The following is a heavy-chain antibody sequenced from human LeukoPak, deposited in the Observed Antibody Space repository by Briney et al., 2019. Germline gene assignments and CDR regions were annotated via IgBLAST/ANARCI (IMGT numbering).Heavy chain of an antibody. D-gene: IGHD3-22*01. CDR3: ARVTWDSSGLYWYFDL. CDR2: IYSGGST. V-gene: IGHV3-53*01. J-gene: IGHJ2*01. Sequence: GGSLRLSCAAPGFTASSNYMSWVRPAPGRGLAGVSVIYSGGSTYYADSVKGRFTISRDNSKNTLYLQMNSLRAEDTAVYYCARVTWDSSGLYWYFDLWGRGTLVTVSS. CDR1: GFTASSNY.